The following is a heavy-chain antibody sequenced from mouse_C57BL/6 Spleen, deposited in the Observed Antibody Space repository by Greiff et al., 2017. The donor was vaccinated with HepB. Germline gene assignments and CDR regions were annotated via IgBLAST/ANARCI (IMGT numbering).Heavy chain of an antibody. CDR1: GFNIKDYY. V-gene: IGHV14-1*01. J-gene: IGHJ3*01. CDR3: TADYYGSSYVWFAY. Sequence: EVKLQESGAELVRPGASVKLSCTASGFNIKDYYMHWVKQRPEQGLEWIGRIDPEDGDTEYAPKFQGKATMTAATSSNTAYLQLSSLTSEDTAVYYCTADYYGSSYVWFAYWGQGTLVTVSA. CDR2: IDPEDGDT. D-gene: IGHD1-1*01.